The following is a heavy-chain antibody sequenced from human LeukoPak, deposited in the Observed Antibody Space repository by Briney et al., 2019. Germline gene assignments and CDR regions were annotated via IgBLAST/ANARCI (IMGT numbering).Heavy chain of an antibody. CDR2: IYISGST. CDR3: ARGVAASSGWYLDAFDI. J-gene: IGHJ3*02. V-gene: IGHV4-61*02. Sequence: TLSVTCTVSGGSLSSGSYYWRWIRQPAGKGREWIGRIYISGSTNYNPSLKSRVTIAVDTSKNQFSLKLSSVTAADTAVDYCARGVAASSGWYLDAFDIWGQGTMVTVSS. CDR1: GGSLSSGSYY. D-gene: IGHD6-19*01.